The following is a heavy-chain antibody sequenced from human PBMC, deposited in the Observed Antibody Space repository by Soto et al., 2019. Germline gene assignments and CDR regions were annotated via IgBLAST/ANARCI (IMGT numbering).Heavy chain of an antibody. J-gene: IGHJ3*02. V-gene: IGHV3-23*01. CDR1: GFTFSSYA. Sequence: GGSLRLSCAASGFTFSSYAMSWVCQAPGKGLEWVSAISGSGGSTYYADSVKGRFTISRDNSKNTLYLQMNSLRAEDTAVYYCAKAESITMIVVDPTDAFDIWGQGPMVTVSS. CDR2: ISGSGGST. CDR3: AKAESITMIVVDPTDAFDI. D-gene: IGHD3-22*01.